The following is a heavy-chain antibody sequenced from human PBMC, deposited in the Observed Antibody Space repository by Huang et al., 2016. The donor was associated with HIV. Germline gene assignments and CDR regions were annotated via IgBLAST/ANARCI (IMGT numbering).Heavy chain of an antibody. CDR2: MNPNSGNT. D-gene: IGHD6-6*01. CDR3: VRGWYIAALPYFDY. Sequence: QVQLVQSGAEVRKPGASVKVSCEASGYSFASYDINWVRQATGQGLEWMGWMNPNSGNTGYAKKFQGRVTMTRNTSISTAYMELSSLRSEDTAKYFCVRGWYIAALPYFDYWGQGTLVTVSS. J-gene: IGHJ4*02. V-gene: IGHV1-8*01. CDR1: GYSFASYD.